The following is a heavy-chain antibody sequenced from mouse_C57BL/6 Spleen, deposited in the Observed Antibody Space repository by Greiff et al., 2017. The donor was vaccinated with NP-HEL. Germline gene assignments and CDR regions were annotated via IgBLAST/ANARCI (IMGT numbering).Heavy chain of an antibody. CDR1: GYTFTSYW. CDR3: ARLATRVTTGYAMDY. CDR2: IDPSDSYT. V-gene: IGHV1-69*01. D-gene: IGHD2-2*01. Sequence: VQLQQPGAELVMPGASVKLSCKASGYTFTSYWMHWVKQRPGQGLEWIGEIDPSDSYTNYNQKFKGKSTLTVDKSSSTAYMQLSSLTSEDSAVYYCARLATRVTTGYAMDYWGQGTSVTVSS. J-gene: IGHJ4*01.